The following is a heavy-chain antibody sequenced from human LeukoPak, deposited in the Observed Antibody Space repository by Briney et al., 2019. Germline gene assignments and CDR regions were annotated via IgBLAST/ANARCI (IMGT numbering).Heavy chain of an antibody. J-gene: IGHJ5*02. D-gene: IGHD3-22*01. V-gene: IGHV1-46*01. CDR3: ARGVHVRKYDSNQNCFDP. CDR1: GYTFTDYY. CDR2: INPSGGST. Sequence: GASVKVSCKASGYTFTDYYMYWVRQAPGQGLEWVALINPSGGSTNYAQKFQGRVTMTRDMSTSTVYLEVNSLRFEDTAVYYCARGVHVRKYDSNQNCFDPWGQGTLVTVSS.